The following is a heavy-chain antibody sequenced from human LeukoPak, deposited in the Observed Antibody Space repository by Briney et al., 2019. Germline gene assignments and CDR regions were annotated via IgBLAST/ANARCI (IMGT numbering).Heavy chain of an antibody. V-gene: IGHV4-59*08. CDR1: GGSISSYY. J-gene: IGHJ4*02. CDR3: ARQETKYYLDY. Sequence: PSETLSLTCTVSGGSISSYYWSWIRQPPGKGLEWIGYIYYSGSTNYNPSLKSRVTISVDTSKNQFSLKLSSVTAADTAVYYCARQETKYYLDYWGQGTLVTVSS. D-gene: IGHD2-8*01. CDR2: IYYSGST.